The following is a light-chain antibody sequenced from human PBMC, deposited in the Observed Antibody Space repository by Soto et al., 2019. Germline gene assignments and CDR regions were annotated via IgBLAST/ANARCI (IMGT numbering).Light chain of an antibody. CDR1: SSDIGAHNF. V-gene: IGLV2-14*03. J-gene: IGLJ1*01. Sequence: QSVLTQPASVSGSPGQAFTVSCSGTSSDIGAHNFVSWYQQHPGKAPKLIIYEVINRPSGVSDRFSGSKSGNTASLTISGLQSEDEADYYCNSYTTSNTFVFGSGTKVTVL. CDR2: EVI. CDR3: NSYTTSNTFV.